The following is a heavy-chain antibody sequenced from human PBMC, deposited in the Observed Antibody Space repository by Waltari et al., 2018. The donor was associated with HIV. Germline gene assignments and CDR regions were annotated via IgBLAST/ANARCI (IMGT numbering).Heavy chain of an antibody. CDR2: IFHSGNT. V-gene: IGHV4-39*01. CDR3: ARRGGATVTSFYYYGLDV. CDR1: GPSISIDSHS. J-gene: IGHJ6*02. Sequence: QVQLQESGPGVVKPSETLSLTCTLSGPSISIDSHSWVCVRQPPGKGLEWMGNIFHSGNTYYNPSLKSRVTISVDTSKKQFSLKLASVTAADTAVYYCARRGGATVTSFYYYGLDVWGRGTTVTVSS. D-gene: IGHD4-17*01.